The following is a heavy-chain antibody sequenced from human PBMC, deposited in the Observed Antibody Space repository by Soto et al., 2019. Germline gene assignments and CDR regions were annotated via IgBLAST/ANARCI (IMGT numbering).Heavy chain of an antibody. CDR2: IYYRGNA. CDR1: DDSINSDKYY. CDR3: ARRGGLATISYYFDF. J-gene: IGHJ4*02. Sequence: PSETLSLTCSVSDDSINSDKYYWGWIRQPPGKGLEWIGSIYYRGNAYYNPSLQTRVTISLDKSRSQFSLKLNSVTAADSAVYFFARRGGLATISYYFDFWGRGALVTVPS. V-gene: IGHV4-39*01. D-gene: IGHD3-16*01.